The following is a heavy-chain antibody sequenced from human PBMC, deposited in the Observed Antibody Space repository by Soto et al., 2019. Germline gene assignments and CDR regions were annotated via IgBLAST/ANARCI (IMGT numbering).Heavy chain of an antibody. CDR1: GGTFSSYA. J-gene: IGHJ4*02. CDR3: ARDRGYCSGGSCYYFDY. CDR2: TIPIFGTA. D-gene: IGHD2-15*01. V-gene: IGHV1-69*01. Sequence: QVQLVQSGAEVKKPGSSVKVSCKASGGTFSSYAISWVRQAPGQGLEWMGGTIPIFGTANYAQKFQGRVTITADESTSTAYMELSSLRSEDTAVYYCARDRGYCSGGSCYYFDYWGQGTLVTVSS.